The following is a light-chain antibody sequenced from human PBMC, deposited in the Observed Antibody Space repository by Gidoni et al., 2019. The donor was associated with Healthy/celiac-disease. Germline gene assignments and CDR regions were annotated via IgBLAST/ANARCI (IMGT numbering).Light chain of an antibody. CDR1: QSVSSY. J-gene: IGKJ2*03. CDR2: DAS. V-gene: IGKV3-11*01. Sequence: EIVLTQSPGTLSLSPGERATLPCSASQSVSSYLAWYQQNPGQAPRLRIYDASNRATGLPARFSGSGSGTDFALTISSLGPEDFAVYFCQQRSNWLRSFGQGTRLKIK. CDR3: QQRSNWLRS.